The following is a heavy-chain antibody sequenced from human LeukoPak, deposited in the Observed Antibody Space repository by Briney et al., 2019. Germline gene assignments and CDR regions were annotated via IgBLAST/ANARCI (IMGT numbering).Heavy chain of an antibody. J-gene: IGHJ4*02. CDR2: ISYTGST. CDR3: ARAGSTVIHY. D-gene: IGHD4-17*01. Sequence: SETLSLTCAVSGDSVSSGSYFWSWIRQPPGKGLEWIGYISYTGSTNYNPSLKSRVTISVDTSKNQFSLKLGSVTAADTAVYYCARAGSTVIHYWGQGTLVTVSS. V-gene: IGHV4-61*01. CDR1: GDSVSSGSYF.